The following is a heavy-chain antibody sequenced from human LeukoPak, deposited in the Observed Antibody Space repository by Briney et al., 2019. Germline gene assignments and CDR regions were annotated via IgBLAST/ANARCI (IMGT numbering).Heavy chain of an antibody. CDR3: ARVSSFWSGYPLDY. CDR1: GFTFSSYW. CDR2: INSDGSST. Sequence: PGGSLRLSCAASGFTFSSYWMHWVRQAPGKGMVWVSRINSDGSSTSYADSVKGRFTISRDNAKNTLYLQMNSLRAEDTAVYYCARVSSFWSGYPLDYWGQGTLVTVSS. D-gene: IGHD3-3*01. J-gene: IGHJ4*02. V-gene: IGHV3-74*01.